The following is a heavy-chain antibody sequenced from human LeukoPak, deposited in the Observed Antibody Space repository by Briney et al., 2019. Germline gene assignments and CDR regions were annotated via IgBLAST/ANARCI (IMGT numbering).Heavy chain of an antibody. V-gene: IGHV4-59*01. CDR1: GSYISTYY. CDR2: IYSSGST. Sequence: ASETLSLTCTVSGSYISTYYWSWIRQPPGKGLEWIGYIYSSGSTNYNPSLKSRVTISVDTSKNQFSLNLSSVTAADTAVYYCARGKFGPPGFWGQGTLVTVSS. D-gene: IGHD3/OR15-3a*01. J-gene: IGHJ4*02. CDR3: ARGKFGPPGF.